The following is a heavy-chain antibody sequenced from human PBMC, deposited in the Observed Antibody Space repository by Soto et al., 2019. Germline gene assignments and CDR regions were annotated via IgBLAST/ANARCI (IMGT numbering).Heavy chain of an antibody. CDR2: IYYTGST. J-gene: IGHJ4*02. V-gene: IGHV4-59*08. Sequence: QVQLQESGPGLVKPSETLSLTCTVSGGSISNNYWTWIRQPPGKGLEWIGYIYYTGSTSYNSSFKSRVPISIDTPKNLFSLPLCSVTAADTVVYYCARIAGTNLDSWGQGTPVTVSS. CDR3: ARIAGTNLDS. D-gene: IGHD2-21*01. CDR1: GGSISNNY.